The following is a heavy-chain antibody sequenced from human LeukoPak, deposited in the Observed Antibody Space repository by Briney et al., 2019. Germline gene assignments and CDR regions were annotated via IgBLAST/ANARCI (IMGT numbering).Heavy chain of an antibody. CDR1: GFTFSSYE. V-gene: IGHV3-48*03. Sequence: PGGSLRLSXAASGFTFSSYEMNWVRQAPGKGLEWDSYISSSGSTIYFADSVKGRFTISRDNAKNSLYLEMNSLRAEDTAVYYCASSTPLTSFDYWGQGTLVTVSS. CDR3: ASSTPLTSFDY. D-gene: IGHD3-10*01. J-gene: IGHJ4*02. CDR2: ISSSGSTI.